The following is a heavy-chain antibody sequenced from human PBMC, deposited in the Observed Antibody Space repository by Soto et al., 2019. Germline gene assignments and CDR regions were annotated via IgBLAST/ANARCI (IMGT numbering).Heavy chain of an antibody. Sequence: QVQLVQSGAEVTRPGASVKVSCKASGYSFISHYIHWVRQAPGQGLKWMGFINPSGGSATLAQKFQGRVTMTRDTSTSTVYMELTILRSEDAAVYYCARDYLSSKLSLSYFDFWGQGTLVTVSS. CDR2: INPSGGSA. J-gene: IGHJ4*02. CDR3: ARDYLSSKLSLSYFDF. D-gene: IGHD2-2*01. CDR1: GYSFISHY. V-gene: IGHV1-46*01.